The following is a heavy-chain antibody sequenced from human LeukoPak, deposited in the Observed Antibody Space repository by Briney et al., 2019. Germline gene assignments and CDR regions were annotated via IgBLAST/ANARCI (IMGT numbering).Heavy chain of an antibody. J-gene: IGHJ3*02. V-gene: IGHV4-4*07. D-gene: IGHD3-10*01. CDR2: IYTSGST. CDR3: ARDSVWFGELLHAFDI. Sequence: SETLSLTCTVSGGSISSYYWSWIRQPAGKGLEWIGRIYTSGSTNYNPSLTSRVTMSVDTSKNQFSLKLSSVTAADTAVYYCARDSVWFGELLHAFDIWGQGTMVTVSS. CDR1: GGSISSYY.